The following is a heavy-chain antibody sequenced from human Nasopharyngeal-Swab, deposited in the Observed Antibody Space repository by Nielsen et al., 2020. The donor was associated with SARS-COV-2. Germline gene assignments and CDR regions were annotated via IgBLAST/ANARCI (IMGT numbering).Heavy chain of an antibody. J-gene: IGHJ3*02. CDR3: TRNHLGLGI. CDR2: INVDGSSI. V-gene: IGHV3-74*01. D-gene: IGHD3-16*01. Sequence: GEPLKISCVASGFTFSSYSMYWVRQAPGQGLVCVSQINVDGSSINCADSVKGRFTTSRDNAKNTLYLQMNSLRAEDTAVYYCTRNHLGLGIWGQGTVVTVSS. CDR1: GFTFSSYS.